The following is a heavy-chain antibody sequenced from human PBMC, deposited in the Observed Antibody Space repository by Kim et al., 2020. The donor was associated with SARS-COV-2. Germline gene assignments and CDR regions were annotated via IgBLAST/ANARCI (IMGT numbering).Heavy chain of an antibody. V-gene: IGHV1-8*01. Sequence: YAQKLQGRVTMTRNTSISTAYMELSSLRSEDTAVYYCARGRTVTWDAFDIWGQGTMVTVSS. J-gene: IGHJ3*02. D-gene: IGHD4-17*01. CDR3: ARGRTVTWDAFDI.